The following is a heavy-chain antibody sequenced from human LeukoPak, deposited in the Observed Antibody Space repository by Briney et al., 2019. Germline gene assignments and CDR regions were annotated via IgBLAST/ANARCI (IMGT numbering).Heavy chain of an antibody. V-gene: IGHV3-30-3*01. CDR3: ARDGSGSYYRWYYFDY. CDR2: ISYDGSNK. J-gene: IGHJ4*02. D-gene: IGHD3-10*01. Sequence: PGGSLRLSCAASGFTFSSYAMHWVRQAPGKGLEWVAAISYDGSNKYYADSVKGRFTISRDNSKNTLYLQMNSLRAEDTAVYYCARDGSGSYYRWYYFDYWGQGTLVTVSS. CDR1: GFTFSSYA.